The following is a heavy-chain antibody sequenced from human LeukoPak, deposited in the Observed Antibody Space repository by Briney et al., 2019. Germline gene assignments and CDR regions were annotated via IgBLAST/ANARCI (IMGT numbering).Heavy chain of an antibody. D-gene: IGHD2-2*01. CDR3: ATGAQSSSNYMDV. Sequence: SVKVSCKASGYTFTTYDISWVRQAPGQGLEWMGGIIPIYGTTNYAQRFQGRVTITTDESTSTAYMELSSLTSEDTAVYYCATGAQSSSNYMDVWGKGTTVTVPS. J-gene: IGHJ6*03. V-gene: IGHV1-69*05. CDR1: GYTFTTYD. CDR2: IIPIYGTT.